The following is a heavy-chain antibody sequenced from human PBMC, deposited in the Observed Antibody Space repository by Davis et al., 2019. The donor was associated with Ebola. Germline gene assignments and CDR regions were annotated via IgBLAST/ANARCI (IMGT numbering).Heavy chain of an antibody. CDR2: ISAYNGNT. J-gene: IGHJ4*02. V-gene: IGHV1-18*01. CDR1: GYTFTSYG. CDR3: ARERYYDFWSGPLGY. Sequence: AASVKVSCKASGYTFTSYGISWVRQAPGQGLEWMGWISAYNGNTNYAQKLRGRVTMTTDTSTSTAYMELRSLRSDDTAVYYCARERYYDFWSGPLGYWGQGTLVTVSS. D-gene: IGHD3-3*01.